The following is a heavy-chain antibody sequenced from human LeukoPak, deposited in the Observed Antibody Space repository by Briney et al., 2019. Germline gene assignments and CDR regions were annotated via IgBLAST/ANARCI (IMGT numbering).Heavy chain of an antibody. CDR1: GFTFSNCA. V-gene: IGHV3-7*01. CDR2: IKQDGSEK. CDR3: AGEFRARYNSRWFDY. D-gene: IGHD6-19*01. J-gene: IGHJ5*01. Sequence: GGTLRLSCAASGFTFSNCAMHGVRHAPGKGLEWVANIKQDGSEKWYVDSVKGRFTISRDNAKNSLYLQMNSLRVEDTAVYYCAGEFRARYNSRWFDYWGQGTLVTVSS.